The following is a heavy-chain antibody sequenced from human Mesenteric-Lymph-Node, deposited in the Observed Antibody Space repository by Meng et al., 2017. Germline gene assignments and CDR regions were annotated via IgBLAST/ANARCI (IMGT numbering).Heavy chain of an antibody. J-gene: IGHJ4*02. D-gene: IGHD5-18*01. Sequence: SETLSLTCAVYGGSFSGYYWSWIRQPPGKGLEWIGEINHSGSTNYNPSLKSRVTISVDTSKNQFSLKLSSVTAADTAVYYCARDYSYGLDYWGQGTLVTVSS. CDR3: ARDYSYGLDY. CDR2: INHSGST. V-gene: IGHV4-34*01. CDR1: GGSFSGYY.